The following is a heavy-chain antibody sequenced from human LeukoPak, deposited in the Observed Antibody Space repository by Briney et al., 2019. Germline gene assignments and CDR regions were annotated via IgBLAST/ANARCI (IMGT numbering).Heavy chain of an antibody. D-gene: IGHD2-15*01. Sequence: SETLSLTCTVSGGSISSYYWSWIRQPPGKGLEWIGYIYYSGSTNYNPSLKSRVTISVDTSKNQFSLKLSSVTAADTAVYYCVRRYCSGDSCSLPDYWGQGTLVTVSS. CDR3: VRRYCSGDSCSLPDY. CDR2: IYYSGST. J-gene: IGHJ4*02. CDR1: GGSISSYY. V-gene: IGHV4-59*01.